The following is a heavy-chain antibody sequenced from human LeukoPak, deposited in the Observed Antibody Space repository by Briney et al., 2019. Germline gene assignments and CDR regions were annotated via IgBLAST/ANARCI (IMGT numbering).Heavy chain of an antibody. CDR3: ASGSRVVVPHGVDY. D-gene: IGHD3-22*01. CDR2: ISRSSSYI. V-gene: IGHV3-21*01. Sequence: GGSLTLSCAPSVFPFSIYGMNCVRHAPGKGLEWVSSISRSSSYIYYADSVKGRFTITRDNAKKSQYLQMHSLGAEDTAVYYCASGSRVVVPHGVDYWGQGTLVTVSS. J-gene: IGHJ4*02. CDR1: VFPFSIYG.